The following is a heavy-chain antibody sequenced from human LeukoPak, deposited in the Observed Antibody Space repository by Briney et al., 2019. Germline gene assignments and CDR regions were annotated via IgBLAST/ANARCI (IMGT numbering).Heavy chain of an antibody. Sequence: SETLSLTCTVSGGSISSYYWSWIRQPAGKGLEWIGRIYTSGSTNYNPSLKSRVTMSVDTSKNQFSLKLSSVTAADTAVYYCARDKGLLWSYNWFDPWGQGTLVTVSS. J-gene: IGHJ5*02. CDR2: IYTSGST. D-gene: IGHD3-10*01. CDR3: ARDKGLLWSYNWFDP. V-gene: IGHV4-4*07. CDR1: GGSISSYY.